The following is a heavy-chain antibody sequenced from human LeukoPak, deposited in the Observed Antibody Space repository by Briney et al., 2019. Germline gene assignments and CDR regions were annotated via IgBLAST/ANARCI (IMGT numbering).Heavy chain of an antibody. J-gene: IGHJ5*02. V-gene: IGHV4-38-2*02. D-gene: IGHD3-10*01. CDR1: GYSISSGYY. CDR2: IYHSGST. Sequence: SETLSLTCTVSGYSISSGYYWGWIRQPPGKGLEWVGSIYHSGSTYYNPSLKSRVTISVDTSKNQFSLKLSSVTAADTAVYYCARVDYYGSGSYLGNNWFDPWGQGTLVNVSS. CDR3: ARVDYYGSGSYLGNNWFDP.